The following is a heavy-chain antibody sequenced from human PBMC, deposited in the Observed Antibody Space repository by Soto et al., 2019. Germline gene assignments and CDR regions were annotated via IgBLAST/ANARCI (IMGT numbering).Heavy chain of an antibody. CDR1: GFTFDDYT. J-gene: IGHJ4*02. Sequence: GGSLRLSCAASGFTFDDYTMHWVRQAPGKGLEWVSLISWDGGSTYYADSVKGRFTISRDNSKNSLYLQMNSLRTEDTALYYCAKDYAGGYYFDYWGQGTLVTVSS. CDR3: AKDYAGGYYFDY. CDR2: ISWDGGST. D-gene: IGHD3-16*01. V-gene: IGHV3-43*01.